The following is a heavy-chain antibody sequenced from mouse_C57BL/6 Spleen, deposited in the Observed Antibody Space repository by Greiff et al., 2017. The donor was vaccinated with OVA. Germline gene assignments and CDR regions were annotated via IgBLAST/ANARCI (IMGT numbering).Heavy chain of an antibody. CDR2: IDPSDIYT. CDR1: GYTFTSYW. CDR3: ARSRYGSSYDY. J-gene: IGHJ2*01. V-gene: IGHV1-69*01. Sequence: QLPQPVSYLFIPFSSVKLSFNSSGYTFTSYWMHWVKQSPLQFLECIGEIDPSDIYTNYNQKFKGKSTLTVDKSSSTAYMQLSSLTSEDSAVYYCARSRYGSSYDYWGQGTTLTVSS. D-gene: IGHD1-1*01.